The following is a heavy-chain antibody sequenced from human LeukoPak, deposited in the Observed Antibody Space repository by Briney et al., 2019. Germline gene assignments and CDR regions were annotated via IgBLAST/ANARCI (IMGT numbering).Heavy chain of an antibody. CDR1: GYTFTGYY. CDR3: ARDNGYGSGSYYLIDY. J-gene: IGHJ4*02. Sequence: VASVKVSCKASGYTFTGYYMHWVRQAAGQRLEWMGWINPNSGGTNYAQKFQGRVTMTRDTSISTAYMELSRLRSDDTAVYYCARDNGYGSGSYYLIDYWGQGTLVTVSS. V-gene: IGHV1-2*02. D-gene: IGHD3-10*01. CDR2: INPNSGGT.